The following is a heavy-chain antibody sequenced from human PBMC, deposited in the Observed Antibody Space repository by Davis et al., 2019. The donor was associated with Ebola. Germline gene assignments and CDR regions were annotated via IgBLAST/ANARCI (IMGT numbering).Heavy chain of an antibody. CDR3: AREFGRSGSSTPDY. CDR2: ISHDESNK. Sequence: SLKISCAASGFSFSSYAMRWVRQAPGKGLEWVAVISHDESNKYYADSVKGRFTIFRDNSKNTPYLQMNSLRAEDTAVYYCAREFGRSGSSTPDYWGQGTLVTVSS. CDR1: GFSFSSYA. D-gene: IGHD6-19*01. J-gene: IGHJ4*02. V-gene: IGHV3-30*04.